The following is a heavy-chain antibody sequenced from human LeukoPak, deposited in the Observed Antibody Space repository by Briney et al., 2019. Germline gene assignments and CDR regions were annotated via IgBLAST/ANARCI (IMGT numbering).Heavy chain of an antibody. CDR2: IYSDGVT. Sequence: GGSLRLSCAASGFIVNSYAMSWVRQAPGKGLAWVSLIYSDGVTQYADSVEGRFTLSRDNSKNTLYLQMNSLRDEDTAVYFCARDRAEGKTWVEFDPWGQGTLVTVSS. CDR1: GFIVNSYA. V-gene: IGHV3-66*02. CDR3: ARDRAEGKTWVEFDP. J-gene: IGHJ5*02.